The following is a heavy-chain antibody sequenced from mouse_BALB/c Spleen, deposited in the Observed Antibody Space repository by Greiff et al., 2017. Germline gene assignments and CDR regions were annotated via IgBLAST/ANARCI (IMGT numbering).Heavy chain of an antibody. CDR2: IYPGSGST. CDR1: GYTFTDYV. D-gene: IGHD1-1*01. Sequence: QVQLKQSGPELVKPGASVKMSCKASGYTFTDYVISWVKQRTGQGLEWIGEIYPGSGSTYYNEKFKGKATLTADKSSNTAYMQLSSLTSEDSAVYFCARIGYYGSSYPAWFAYWGQGTLVTVSA. J-gene: IGHJ3*01. CDR3: ARIGYYGSSYPAWFAY. V-gene: IGHV1-77*01.